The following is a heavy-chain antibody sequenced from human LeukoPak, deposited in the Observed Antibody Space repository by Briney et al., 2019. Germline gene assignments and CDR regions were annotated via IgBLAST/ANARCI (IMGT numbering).Heavy chain of an antibody. J-gene: IGHJ4*02. CDR3: AREKSLYCTNGVCPGDY. D-gene: IGHD2-8*01. Sequence: ASVKVSCKASGGTFSSYAISWVRQAPGQGLEWMGRITPILGIANYAQKFQGRVTITADKSTSTAYMELSSLRSEDTAVYYCAREKSLYCTNGVCPGDYWGQGTLVTVSS. CDR1: GGTFSSYA. CDR2: ITPILGIA. V-gene: IGHV1-69*04.